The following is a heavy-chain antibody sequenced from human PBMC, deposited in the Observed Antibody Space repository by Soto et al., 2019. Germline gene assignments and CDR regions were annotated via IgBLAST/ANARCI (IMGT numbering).Heavy chain of an antibody. CDR1: GFGLSSYA. CDR2: ISGSGGAT. D-gene: IGHD1-26*01. Sequence: GGSLRLSCAASGFGLSSYAVSWVRQAPGKGLEWVSVISGSGGATYYADSVKGRFTISRDNSKNTLYLQMNSVRAEDTSVYYCAKSTWDDLPPSFWGQGTPVTVSS. CDR3: AKSTWDDLPPSF. J-gene: IGHJ4*02. V-gene: IGHV3-23*01.